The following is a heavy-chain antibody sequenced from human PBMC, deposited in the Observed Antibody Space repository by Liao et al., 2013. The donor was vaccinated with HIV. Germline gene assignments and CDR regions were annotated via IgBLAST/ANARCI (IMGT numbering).Heavy chain of an antibody. CDR3: ARARGGDFDL. V-gene: IGHV4-59*12. CDR1: GFNMRNWY. D-gene: IGHD3-16*01. J-gene: IGHJ2*01. CDR2: VYFSGAT. Sequence: QVQLQESGSGLVKPSETLSLTCTVSGFNMRNWYWSWFRQPPGKGLEWIGSVYFSGATYYNPSLRSRVTVSVDAFKNQFSLRLTSVTAADTAVYWCARARGGDFDLWGRGSLLTVSS.